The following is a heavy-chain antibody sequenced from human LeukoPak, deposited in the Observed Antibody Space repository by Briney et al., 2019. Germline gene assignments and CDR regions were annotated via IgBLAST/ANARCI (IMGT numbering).Heavy chain of an antibody. CDR1: GFTFSSYA. D-gene: IGHD6-13*01. CDR3: AIEGIAAAGSPFDY. CDR2: ISGSGGST. V-gene: IGHV3-23*01. J-gene: IGHJ4*02. Sequence: GGSLRLSCAASGFTFSSYAMSWVRQAPGNGLEWVSAISGSGGSTYYADSVKGRFTISRDNSKNTLYLQMNSLRAEDTAVYCCAIEGIAAAGSPFDYWGQGTLVTVSS.